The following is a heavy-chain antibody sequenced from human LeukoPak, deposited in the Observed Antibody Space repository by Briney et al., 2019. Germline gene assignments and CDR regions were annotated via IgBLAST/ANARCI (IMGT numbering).Heavy chain of an antibody. V-gene: IGHV3-23*01. D-gene: IGHD7-27*01. J-gene: IGHJ4*02. Sequence: GGSLRLSCAASGFTFSSYAMSWVRQAPGKGLEWVSAISGSGSSTYYADSVKGRFTISRDNSKNRLYLQMNSLRAEDTAVYYCARVLVTGLKRSFDYWGQGTLVTVSS. CDR1: GFTFSSYA. CDR3: ARVLVTGLKRSFDY. CDR2: ISGSGSST.